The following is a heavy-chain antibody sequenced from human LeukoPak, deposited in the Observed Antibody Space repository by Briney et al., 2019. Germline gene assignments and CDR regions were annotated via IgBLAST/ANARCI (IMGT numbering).Heavy chain of an antibody. CDR2: IRYDGSNK. V-gene: IGHV3-30*02. D-gene: IGHD1-26*01. CDR1: GFTFINYA. J-gene: IGHJ4*02. CDR3: AKGLLVGATGPFDY. Sequence: PGGSLRLSCATSGFTFINYAMSWVRQAPGKGLEWVAFIRYDGSNKYYADSVKGRFTISRDNSKNTLYLQMNSLRAEDTAVYYCAKGLLVGATGPFDYWGQGTLVTVSS.